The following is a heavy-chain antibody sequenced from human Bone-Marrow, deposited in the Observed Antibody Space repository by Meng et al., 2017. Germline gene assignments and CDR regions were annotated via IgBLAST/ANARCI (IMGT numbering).Heavy chain of an antibody. CDR1: GGSMSSGGYY. Sequence: QGRLQGSGPGLVNPSLALSLTCTVSGGSMSSGGYYWSWTRQHPGKGLEWIGYIYYSGSTYYNPSLKSRVTISVDTSKNQFSLKLSSVTAADTAVYYCARAKLGFDYWGQGTLVTVSS. CDR3: ARAKLGFDY. J-gene: IGHJ4*02. D-gene: IGHD7-27*01. CDR2: IYYSGST. V-gene: IGHV4-31*03.